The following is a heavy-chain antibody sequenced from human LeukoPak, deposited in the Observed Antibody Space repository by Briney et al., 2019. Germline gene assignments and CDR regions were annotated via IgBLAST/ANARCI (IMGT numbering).Heavy chain of an antibody. J-gene: IGHJ6*03. D-gene: IGHD6-19*01. Sequence: SETLSLTCAVYGGSFSGYYWSWIRQPPGKGLEWIGEINHSGSTNYNPSLKSRVTISVDTSKNQFSLKLSSVTAADPAVYYCARVRGDRLAVAGGVSRYYYYMDVWGKGTTVTVSS. CDR2: INHSGST. CDR3: ARVRGDRLAVAGGVSRYYYYMDV. V-gene: IGHV4-34*01. CDR1: GGSFSGYY.